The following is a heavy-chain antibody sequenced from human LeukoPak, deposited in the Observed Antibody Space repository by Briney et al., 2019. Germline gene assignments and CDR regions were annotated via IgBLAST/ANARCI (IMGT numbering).Heavy chain of an antibody. D-gene: IGHD5-18*01. Sequence: GGSLRLSCAASGLSVSSNYMSWVRQAPGKGLEWVSVFYNGVGTYYADSVKGRFTISRDNSKNMMYLQTNNLRVEDTGVYYCARVGSGSTYGYAECWGQGTLVTVSS. V-gene: IGHV3-66*01. CDR1: GLSVSSNY. J-gene: IGHJ4*02. CDR2: FYNGVGT. CDR3: ARVGSGSTYGYAEC.